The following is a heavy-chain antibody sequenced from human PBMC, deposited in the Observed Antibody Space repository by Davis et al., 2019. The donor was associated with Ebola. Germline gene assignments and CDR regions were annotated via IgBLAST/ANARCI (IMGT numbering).Heavy chain of an antibody. CDR1: GGSFSGYY. J-gene: IGHJ4*02. Sequence: PSETLSLTCAVYGGSFSGYYWSWIRQPPGKGLEWIGEINHSGSTNYNPSLKSRVTISVDTSKNQFSLKLSSVTAADTAVYYCARAGRGGYGDYWPKFDYWGQGTLVTVSS. V-gene: IGHV4-34*01. CDR3: ARAGRGGYGDYWPKFDY. D-gene: IGHD4-17*01. CDR2: INHSGST.